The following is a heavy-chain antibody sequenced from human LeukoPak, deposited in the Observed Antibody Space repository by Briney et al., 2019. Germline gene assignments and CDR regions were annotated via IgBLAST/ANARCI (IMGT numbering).Heavy chain of an antibody. Sequence: SETLSLTCAVYGGSFSGYYWSWIRQPPGKGLEWIGEINHSGSTNYNPSLKSRVTISVDTSKNQFSLKLSSVTAADSAVYYCARQSYWGQGTLVTVSS. J-gene: IGHJ4*02. CDR1: GGSFSGYY. V-gene: IGHV4-34*01. CDR2: INHSGST. CDR3: ARQSY.